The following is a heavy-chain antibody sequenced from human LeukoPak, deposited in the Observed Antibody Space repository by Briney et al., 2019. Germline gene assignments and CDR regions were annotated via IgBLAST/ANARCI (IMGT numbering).Heavy chain of an antibody. D-gene: IGHD3-9*01. J-gene: IGHJ4*02. CDR1: GFTFSSYG. Sequence: GGSLRLSCAASGFTFSSYGMHWVRQAPGKGLEWVAFIRYDGSNKYYADSVKGRFTISRDNSKHTVYLQMDSLRAEDTAVYYCAKSHVSTATGTGRYFDYWGQGTLVTVSS. CDR3: AKSHVSTATGTGRYFDY. V-gene: IGHV3-30*02. CDR2: IRYDGSNK.